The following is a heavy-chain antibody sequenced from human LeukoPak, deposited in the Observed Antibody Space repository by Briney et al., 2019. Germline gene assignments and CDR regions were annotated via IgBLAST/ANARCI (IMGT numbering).Heavy chain of an antibody. Sequence: GGSLRLSCAASGFTFSRHAMSWVRRAPGKGLEVVSVIVGSGVDTYYADSVKGRFTISRDNSKNTLYVQMNSLGAEDTAVYYCAKGPNDSSNYLFDYWGQGTLVTVSS. V-gene: IGHV3-23*01. CDR2: IVGSGVDT. CDR1: GFTFSRHA. J-gene: IGHJ4*02. CDR3: AKGPNDSSNYLFDY. D-gene: IGHD4-11*01.